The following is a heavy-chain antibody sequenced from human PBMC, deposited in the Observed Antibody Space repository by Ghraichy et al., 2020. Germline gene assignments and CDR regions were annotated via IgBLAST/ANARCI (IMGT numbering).Heavy chain of an antibody. V-gene: IGHV3-23*01. Sequence: ETLSLTCAASGFAFSSYAMNWVRQAPGKGLEWVSAISVSGGNTYYATSVKGRFTISRDNSMHTLYLEMNSLRAEDTAVYFCAKPEIGYSNMDVWGQGTTVTVSS. CDR3: AKPEIGYSNMDV. CDR2: ISVSGGNT. CDR1: GFAFSSYA. J-gene: IGHJ6*02. D-gene: IGHD5-12*01.